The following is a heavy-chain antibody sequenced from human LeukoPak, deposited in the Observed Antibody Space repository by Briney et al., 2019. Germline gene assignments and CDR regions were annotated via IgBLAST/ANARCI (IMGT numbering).Heavy chain of an antibody. CDR1: GFILSNYD. CDR3: ARGSGSHFDY. J-gene: IGHJ4*02. D-gene: IGHD1-26*01. Sequence: GGPLRLFCAPSGFILSNYDMFWARQTTGKGLEWVSTIGAADDTYYPGSVRGRFTISRESAKYSLYLQMNSLRAGDTAVYYCARGSGSHFDYWGQGCLVTVSS. CDR2: IGAADDT. V-gene: IGHV3-13*04.